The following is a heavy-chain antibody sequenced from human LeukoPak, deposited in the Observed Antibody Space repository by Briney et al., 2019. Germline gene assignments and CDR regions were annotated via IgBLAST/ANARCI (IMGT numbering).Heavy chain of an antibody. CDR3: ARRDISSGWSFDY. Sequence: SETLSLTCTVSGGSISSGSYCWSWIRQPAGKGLEWIGQIHTSGSTNYNPPLKSRVTMSIDTPENQLSLTIRSVTAADTAVYYCARRDISSGWSFDYWGQGTLVTVSS. CDR1: GGSISSGSYC. J-gene: IGHJ4*02. D-gene: IGHD6-19*01. CDR2: IHTSGST. V-gene: IGHV4-61*09.